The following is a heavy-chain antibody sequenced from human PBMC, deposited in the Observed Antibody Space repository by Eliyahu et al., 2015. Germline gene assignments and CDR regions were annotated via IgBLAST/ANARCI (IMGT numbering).Heavy chain of an antibody. CDR2: VRNKAKSHTT. J-gene: IGHJ3*01. V-gene: IGHV3-72*01. D-gene: IGHD4-17*01. CDR3: ARGDYGDFRGVVGFDL. CDR1: GFTFSDHY. Sequence: EVKLEESGGGLVQPGGSLRXSXAGXGFTFSDHYMDWGRQAPGRGLXXVGRVRNKAKSHTTEYAASVQGRFTISRDDSKNSLYLQMNSLKTEDTAVYYCARGDYGDFRGVVGFDLWGQGTMVAVSS.